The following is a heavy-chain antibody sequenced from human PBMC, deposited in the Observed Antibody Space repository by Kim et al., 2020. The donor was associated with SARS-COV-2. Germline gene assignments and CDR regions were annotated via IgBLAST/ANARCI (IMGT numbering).Heavy chain of an antibody. D-gene: IGHD3-10*01. Sequence: SETLSLTCTVSGGSISSGGYYWSWIRQHPGKGLEWIGYIYYSGSTYYNPSLKSRVTISVDTSKNQFSLKLSSVTAADTAVYYCARVGSGKWFGELLHIDYWGQGTLATVSS. CDR2: IYYSGST. CDR3: ARVGSGKWFGELLHIDY. V-gene: IGHV4-31*03. CDR1: GGSISSGGYY. J-gene: IGHJ4*02.